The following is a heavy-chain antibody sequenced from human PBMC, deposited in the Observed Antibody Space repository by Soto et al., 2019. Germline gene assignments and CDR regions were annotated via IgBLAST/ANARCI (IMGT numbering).Heavy chain of an antibody. J-gene: IGHJ4*02. CDR3: APHTLDTGMPSGY. V-gene: IGHV1-18*01. Sequence: GASVKVSCKASGYTFTNYGVSWVRQAPGQGLEWMGWIGGYKGNTNYAQKLQGRVTLTTHTSTSTAYMELRSLRSDDTAVYYCAPHTLDTGMPSGYWGQGTPVTVSS. CDR2: IGGYKGNT. D-gene: IGHD5-18*01. CDR1: GYTFTNYG.